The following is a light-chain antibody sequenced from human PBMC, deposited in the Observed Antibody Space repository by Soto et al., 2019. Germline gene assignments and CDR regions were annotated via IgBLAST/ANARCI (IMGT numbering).Light chain of an antibody. CDR1: ISDVGSYNL. CDR2: EAS. V-gene: IGLV2-23*01. J-gene: IGLJ3*02. Sequence: QSVLTQPASVSGSPGQSITISCTGTISDVGSYNLVSWYQQHPGNAPKVIIYEASKRPSGVSDRISGSKSGNTASLTISGLQTEDEADYYCCSYAGGYTWVFGGGTKLTVL. CDR3: CSYAGGYTWV.